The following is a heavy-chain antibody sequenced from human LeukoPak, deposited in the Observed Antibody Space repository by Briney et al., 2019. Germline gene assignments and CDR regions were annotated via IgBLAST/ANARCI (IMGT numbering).Heavy chain of an antibody. J-gene: IGHJ4*02. CDR3: ASSYQLPEYFDY. Sequence: SETLSLACTVSGGSISSYYWSWIRQPPGKGLEWIGYIYYSGSTNYNPSLKSRVAISVDTSKNQFSLKLSSVTAADTAVYYCASSYQLPEYFDYWGQGTLVTVSS. CDR1: GGSISSYY. V-gene: IGHV4-59*01. CDR2: IYYSGST. D-gene: IGHD2-2*01.